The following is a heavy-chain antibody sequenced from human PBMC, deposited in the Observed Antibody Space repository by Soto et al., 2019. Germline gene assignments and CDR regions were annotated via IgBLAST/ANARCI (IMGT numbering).Heavy chain of an antibody. J-gene: IGHJ6*02. CDR2: NSSYNGDT. CDR3: AREGVAPYYYYGMDV. V-gene: IGHV1-18*01. Sequence: GASVKVSCKASGYTFTRSGISWVRQAPGQGPEWMGWNSSYNGDTNYAQTFQGRVTMTTDTSTSTAYMELRSLRSDDTAVYYCAREGVAPYYYYGMDVWGQGTPVTVSS. D-gene: IGHD5-12*01. CDR1: GYTFTRSG.